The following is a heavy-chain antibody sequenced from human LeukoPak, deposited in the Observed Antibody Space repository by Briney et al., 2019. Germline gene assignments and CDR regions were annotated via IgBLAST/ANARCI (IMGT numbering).Heavy chain of an antibody. V-gene: IGHV4-39*01. Sequence: SETLSLTCTVSGGSISSSSYYWGWIRQPPGKGLEWIGSIYYSGSTYYNPSLKNRVTISVDTSKNQFSLKLSSVTAADTAVYYCARHKDYYDSSGPCDAFDIWGQGTMVTVSS. J-gene: IGHJ3*02. CDR3: ARHKDYYDSSGPCDAFDI. CDR1: GGSISSSSYY. D-gene: IGHD3-22*01. CDR2: IYYSGST.